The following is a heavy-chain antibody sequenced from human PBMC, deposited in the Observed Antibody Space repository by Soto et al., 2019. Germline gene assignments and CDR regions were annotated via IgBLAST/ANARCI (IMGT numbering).Heavy chain of an antibody. V-gene: IGHV3-23*01. CDR2: ISGSGDGT. D-gene: IGHD3-22*01. CDR3: ARDQLYYNDISGRPLNAFDV. CDR1: GFTFSSYA. J-gene: IGHJ3*01. Sequence: PGGSLRLSCAASGFTFSSYAMIWVRQAPGKGLEWVAGISGSGDGTYYADSVKGRFTISRDNAKNSLYLQMNSLRAEDTAVYYFARDQLYYNDISGRPLNAFDVWGQGTMVTVSS.